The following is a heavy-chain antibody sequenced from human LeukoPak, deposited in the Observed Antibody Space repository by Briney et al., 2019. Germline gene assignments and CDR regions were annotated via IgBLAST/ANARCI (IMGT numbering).Heavy chain of an antibody. CDR1: GGSISSYY. D-gene: IGHD5-24*01. CDR3: ARGFRDGYNYGPFDY. J-gene: IGHJ4*02. Sequence: SETLSLTCTVSGGSISSYYWSWIRQPPGKGLEWIGYICYSGSTNYNPSLKSRVTISVDTSKNQFSLKLSSVTAADTAVYYCARGFRDGYNYGPFDYWGQGTLVTVSS. V-gene: IGHV4-59*01. CDR2: ICYSGST.